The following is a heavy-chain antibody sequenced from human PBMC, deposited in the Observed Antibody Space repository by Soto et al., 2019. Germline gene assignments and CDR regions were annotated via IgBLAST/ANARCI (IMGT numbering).Heavy chain of an antibody. V-gene: IGHV4-31*03. Sequence: QVQLQESGPGLVKPSQTLSLTCIVSGGSISSGGYYWSWIRQHPGKGLEWIGYIYYSGSTYYNPSLKSRVTRAVDTSKNQFSLKLRAVTAADTAVYYCARDRPHQGSGSYAVGSLDYWGQGTLVTVSP. CDR2: IYYSGST. CDR3: ARDRPHQGSGSYAVGSLDY. D-gene: IGHD3-10*01. CDR1: GGSISSGGYY. J-gene: IGHJ4*02.